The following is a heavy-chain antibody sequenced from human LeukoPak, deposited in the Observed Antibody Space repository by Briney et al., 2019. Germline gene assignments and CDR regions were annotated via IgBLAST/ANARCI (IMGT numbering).Heavy chain of an antibody. J-gene: IGHJ4*02. D-gene: IGHD3-3*01. CDR1: GYTFTNYA. Sequence: ASANVSCKASGYTFTNYAVNWLRQAPGQRLEWMGWINAGNGDTKFSQNYQARVTITRDASAGTAYMELSSLTSEDTAVYFCARGLWSAHRREYYFDFWGQGTLVTVSS. CDR3: ARGLWSAHRREYYFDF. V-gene: IGHV1-3*01. CDR2: INAGNGDT.